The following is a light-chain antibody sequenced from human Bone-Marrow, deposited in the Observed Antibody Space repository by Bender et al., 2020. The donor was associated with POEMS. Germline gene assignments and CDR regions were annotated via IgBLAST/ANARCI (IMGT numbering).Light chain of an antibody. CDR2: EVS. V-gene: IGLV2-11*01. Sequence: QSALTQPRSVSGSPGQSVTISCTGTSSDVGGYKYVSWYQQCPGKAPKLMLYEVSNRPSGVSNRFSGSKSGNTASLTISGLQAEDEAEYFCCSYAGTYTYVFGTGTKVTVL. CDR3: CSYAGTYTYV. J-gene: IGLJ1*01. CDR1: SSDVGGYKY.